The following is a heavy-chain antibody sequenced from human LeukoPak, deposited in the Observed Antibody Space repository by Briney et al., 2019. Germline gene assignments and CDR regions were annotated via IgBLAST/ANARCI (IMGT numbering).Heavy chain of an antibody. J-gene: IGHJ4*02. CDR3: ARVGALSSSWLLY. V-gene: IGHV3-48*03. CDR2: ISRSATTI. CDR1: GFTVSSNY. Sequence: GGSLRLSCAASGFTVSSNYMTWVRQAPGKGLEWVSSISRSATTIYYADSVKGRFTISRDNAKNSLYLQMNSLRAEDTAVYFCARVGALSSSWLLYWGQGTLVTVSS. D-gene: IGHD6-13*01.